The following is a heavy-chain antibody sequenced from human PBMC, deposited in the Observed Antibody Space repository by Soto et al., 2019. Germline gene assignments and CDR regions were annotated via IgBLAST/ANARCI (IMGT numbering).Heavy chain of an antibody. CDR3: TMPIVVVIENGFDY. V-gene: IGHV3-23*01. Sequence: PGGSLRLSCAASGFTFSSYAMCWVRQPPGKGLEWVSAISGSGGSTYYADSVKGRFTISRDNSKNTLYLQMNSLRAYDTAVYYCTMPIVVVIENGFDYWGQGTLVTVSS. J-gene: IGHJ4*02. CDR1: GFTFSSYA. D-gene: IGHD3-22*01. CDR2: ISGSGGST.